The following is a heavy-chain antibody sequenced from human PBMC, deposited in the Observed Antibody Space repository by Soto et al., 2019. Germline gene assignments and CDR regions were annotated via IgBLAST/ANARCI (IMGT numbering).Heavy chain of an antibody. CDR3: AREMWPHLWPPGGRLDP. D-gene: IGHD3-3*02. CDR2: IYYSGST. CDR1: GGSISGHY. Sequence: QVHLQESGPGLVKPSETLSLTCTVSGGSISGHYWSWIRQPPGKGLEWIGYIYYSGSTNYNPSLKSRVTISVDTSKNQFSLTLISVTAADTAVYYCAREMWPHLWPPGGRLDPWGQGTLVTVSS. V-gene: IGHV4-59*11. J-gene: IGHJ5*02.